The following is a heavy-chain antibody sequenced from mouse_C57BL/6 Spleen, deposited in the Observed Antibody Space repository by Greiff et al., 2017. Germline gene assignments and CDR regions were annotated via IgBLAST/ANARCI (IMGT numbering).Heavy chain of an antibody. D-gene: IGHD2-2*01. CDR1: GFTFTDYY. CDR2: IRNKANGYTT. CDR3: ARYYGYDDESFDY. J-gene: IGHJ2*01. V-gene: IGHV7-3*01. Sequence: EVHLVESGGGLVQPGGSLSLSCAASGFTFTDYYMSWVRQPPGKALEWLGFIRNKANGYTTEYSASVKGRFTISRDNSQSILYLQMNALRAEDSATYYCARYYGYDDESFDYWGQGTTLTVSS.